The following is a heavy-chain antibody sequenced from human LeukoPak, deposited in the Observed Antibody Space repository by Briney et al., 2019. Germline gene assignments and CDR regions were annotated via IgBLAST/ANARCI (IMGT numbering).Heavy chain of an antibody. D-gene: IGHD4-17*01. Sequence: ASVKVSCKASGGTFSSYAISWVRQAPGQGLEWMGGIIPIFGTANYAQKFQGRVTITADKSTSTAYMELSSLRSEDTAVYYCARLTNGDRNFDYWGQGTLVTVSS. CDR1: GGTFSSYA. CDR3: ARLTNGDRNFDY. V-gene: IGHV1-69*06. CDR2: IIPIFGTA. J-gene: IGHJ4*02.